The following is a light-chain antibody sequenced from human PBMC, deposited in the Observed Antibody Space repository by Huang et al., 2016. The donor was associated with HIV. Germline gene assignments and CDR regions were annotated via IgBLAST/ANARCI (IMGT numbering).Light chain of an antibody. CDR2: GAS. V-gene: IGKV3-15*01. J-gene: IGKJ4*01. CDR1: QGISDH. Sequence: EIVMTQSPATLSVSPGERVTLSCRASQGISDHLSWYQPKPAQAPRLIIYGASARATGIPARFSGSGSGTDFTLTIGSLQSEDFATYYCQQYHDWPLTFGGGT. CDR3: QQYHDWPLT.